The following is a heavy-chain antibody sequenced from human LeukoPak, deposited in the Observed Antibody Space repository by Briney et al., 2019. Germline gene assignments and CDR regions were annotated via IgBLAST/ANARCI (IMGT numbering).Heavy chain of an antibody. CDR2: INHSGST. CDR1: GGSFSGYY. V-gene: IGHV4-34*01. J-gene: IGHJ4*02. CDR3: ARARYSSSWYRRYFDY. Sequence: SSETLSLTCAVYGGSFSGYYWSWIRQPPGKGLEWIGEINHSGSTNYNPSLKSRVTISVDTSKNQFSLKLSSVTAADTAVYYCARARYSSSWYRRYFDYWGQGTLVTVSS. D-gene: IGHD6-13*01.